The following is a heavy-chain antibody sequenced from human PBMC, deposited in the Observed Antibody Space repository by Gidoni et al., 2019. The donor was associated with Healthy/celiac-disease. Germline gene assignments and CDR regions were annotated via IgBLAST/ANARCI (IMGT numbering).Heavy chain of an antibody. Sequence: EVTLVESGGGLVQPGGSLSPSCAASGFTFISYEMTWVRRAPGKGLGWVSYISSSGSTIYYADSVKGRFTISRDNAKNSLYLQMNSLRTEDTAVYYCARLDSSSSSGGLDYWGQGTLVTVSS. V-gene: IGHV3-48*03. CDR3: ARLDSSSSSGGLDY. J-gene: IGHJ4*02. CDR2: ISSSGSTI. D-gene: IGHD6-13*01. CDR1: GFTFISYE.